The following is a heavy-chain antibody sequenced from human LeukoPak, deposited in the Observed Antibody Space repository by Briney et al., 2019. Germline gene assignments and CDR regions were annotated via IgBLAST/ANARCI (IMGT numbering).Heavy chain of an antibody. D-gene: IGHD3-10*01. CDR2: IYHSGST. CDR3: ARDFRPGDYYYGMDV. V-gene: IGHV4-4*02. J-gene: IGHJ6*02. CDR1: GGSISSSNW. Sequence: SETLSLTCAVSGGSISSSNWWSWVRQPPGKGLEWVGEIYHSGSTNYNPSLKSRVTISVDKSKNQFSLKLSSVTAADTAVYYCARDFRPGDYYYGMDVWGQGTTVTVSS.